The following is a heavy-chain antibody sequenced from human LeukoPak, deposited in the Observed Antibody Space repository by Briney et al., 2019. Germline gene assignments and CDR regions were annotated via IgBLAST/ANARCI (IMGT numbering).Heavy chain of an antibody. Sequence: GRSLRLSCAASGFTFDDYAMHWVRQAPGKGLEWGSGISWNSGSIGYADSVKGRFTIPRDNAKNSLYLQMNSLRAEDTALYYCAKDADYWGQETLVTVSS. J-gene: IGHJ4*02. CDR2: ISWNSGSI. V-gene: IGHV3-9*01. CDR1: GFTFDDYA. CDR3: AKDADY.